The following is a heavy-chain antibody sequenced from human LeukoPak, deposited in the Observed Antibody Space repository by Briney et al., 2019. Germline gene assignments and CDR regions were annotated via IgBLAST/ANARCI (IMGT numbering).Heavy chain of an antibody. Sequence: ASVKVSCKASGGTFSSYAISWVRQAPGQGLEWMGRIIPILGIANYAQKFQGRVTITADKSTSTAYMELSSLRSEDTAVYYCARSGSGSYYLPDYWGQGTLVTVSS. D-gene: IGHD1-26*01. CDR3: ARSGSGSYYLPDY. V-gene: IGHV1-69*04. CDR2: IIPILGIA. J-gene: IGHJ4*02. CDR1: GGTFSSYA.